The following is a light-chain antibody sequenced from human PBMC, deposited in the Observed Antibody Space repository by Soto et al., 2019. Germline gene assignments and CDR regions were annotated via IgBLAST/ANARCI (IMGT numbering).Light chain of an antibody. CDR2: KAS. J-gene: IGKJ1*01. Sequence: DFPMTQSPCTLSASVGDTVTITCRASRSIDDWLAWYQQRPGKAPKLLIYKASNLESGVPSRFSGSGFGTEFTLTISSLQPDDFATYYCQQYINYSWTFGPGIKVEI. CDR1: RSIDDW. CDR3: QQYINYSWT. V-gene: IGKV1-5*03.